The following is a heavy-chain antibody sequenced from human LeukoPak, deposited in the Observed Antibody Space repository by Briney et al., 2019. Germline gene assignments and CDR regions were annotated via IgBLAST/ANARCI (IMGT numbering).Heavy chain of an antibody. V-gene: IGHV3-7*01. Sequence: GGSLRRSCEASGLTFSNFWMTWLRQAPGIGLEWVANIKQDGSETYYLDSVRGRFTISRDNAKNSMYLQMNSLKAEDTAVYYCVGCSGGTCSDFDYWGRGTLVTVSS. CDR1: GLTFSNFW. CDR3: VGCSGGTCSDFDY. CDR2: IKQDGSET. J-gene: IGHJ4*02. D-gene: IGHD2-15*01.